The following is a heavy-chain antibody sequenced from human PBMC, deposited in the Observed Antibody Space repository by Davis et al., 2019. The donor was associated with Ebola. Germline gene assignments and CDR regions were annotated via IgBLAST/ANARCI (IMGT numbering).Heavy chain of an antibody. CDR3: ARGNWNDLDY. J-gene: IGHJ4*02. CDR1: GDTVSSNSAA. CDR2: TYYRSKWYN. Sequence: LTLSCAISGDTVSSNSAAWNWIRQSPSRGLEWLGRTYYRSKWYNDYAVSVKSRITINPATSKNQFSLQLNSVTPEDTAVYYCARGNWNDLDYWGQGTLVTVSS. V-gene: IGHV6-1*01. D-gene: IGHD1-1*01.